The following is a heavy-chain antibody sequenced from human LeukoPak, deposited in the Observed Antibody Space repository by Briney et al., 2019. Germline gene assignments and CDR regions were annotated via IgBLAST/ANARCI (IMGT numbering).Heavy chain of an antibody. V-gene: IGHV4-38-2*01. Sequence: KPSETLSLTFAVPGYPISSGHYWGWVRQPPGNGLEWIGTIYHSGSTYYNPSLQSRVTLSVDTSKNQFSLKLTSVTASDTAVYYCAKHPRGTNWFDPWGQGTLVTVSS. J-gene: IGHJ5*02. CDR3: AKHPRGTNWFDP. CDR1: GYPISSGHY. CDR2: IYHSGST.